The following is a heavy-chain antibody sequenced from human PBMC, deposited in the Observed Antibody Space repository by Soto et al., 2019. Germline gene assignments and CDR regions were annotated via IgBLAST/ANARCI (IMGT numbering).Heavy chain of an antibody. V-gene: IGHV3-23*01. CDR1: GFPFTAYA. CDR3: ARSHQHWTGGNCYFHEFDS. Sequence: EVQLFESGGGFVHTGGTLRLSCAASGFPFTAYAMSWVRQDPGKGPEWVSTISGTRDSTHYADSVKGRFTISRDNSKNILLLQMNSPRVEDTAIYYCARSHQHWTGGNCYFHEFDSWGQRTLVAASS. CDR2: ISGTRDST. D-gene: IGHD2-8*02. J-gene: IGHJ4*02.